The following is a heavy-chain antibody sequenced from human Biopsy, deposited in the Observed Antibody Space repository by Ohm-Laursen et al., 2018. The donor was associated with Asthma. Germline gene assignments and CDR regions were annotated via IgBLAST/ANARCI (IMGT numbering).Heavy chain of an antibody. D-gene: IGHD5-12*01. CDR1: GFMFRSFG. Sequence: SLRLSCTASGFMFRSFGMHWVRQAPGKGLEWVAVISYDGNHKFYEDSVKGRFTISRDNSKNTLYLQMNSLRTEDTAVYYCAKRRGYSGHVNDYWGQGTLVIVSS. CDR3: AKRRGYSGHVNDY. CDR2: ISYDGNHK. J-gene: IGHJ4*02. V-gene: IGHV3-30*18.